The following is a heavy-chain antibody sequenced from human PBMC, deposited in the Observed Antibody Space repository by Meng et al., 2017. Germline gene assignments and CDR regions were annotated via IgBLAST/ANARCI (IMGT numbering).Heavy chain of an antibody. V-gene: IGHV3-30*04. J-gene: IGHJ4*02. CDR2: ISYDGSNK. D-gene: IGHD3-9*01. CDR1: GFTFSSYA. Sequence: VQLVESGGGVVQPGRSLRLSCAASGFTFSSYAMHWVRQAPGKGLEWVAVISYDGSNKYYADSVKGRFTISRDNSKNTLYLQMNSLRAEDTAVYYCASPGGYDILTVDYWGQGTLVTVSS. CDR3: ASPGGYDILTVDY.